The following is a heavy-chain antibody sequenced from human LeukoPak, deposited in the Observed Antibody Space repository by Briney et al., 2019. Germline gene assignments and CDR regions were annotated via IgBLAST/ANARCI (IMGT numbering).Heavy chain of an antibody. CDR3: AREAITMIVPTRAFHL. Sequence: GGSLRLSCAASGFTFRSYSMNWVRQARGKGLEGVSYVSRSTSTIYYADSGKGRFTISRDNAKNSLCLKINSLRAEDTSVYYFAREAITMIVPTRAFHLWGRGPMLRVSS. CDR1: GFTFRSYS. D-gene: IGHD3-22*01. V-gene: IGHV3-48*01. J-gene: IGHJ3*01. CDR2: VSRSTSTI.